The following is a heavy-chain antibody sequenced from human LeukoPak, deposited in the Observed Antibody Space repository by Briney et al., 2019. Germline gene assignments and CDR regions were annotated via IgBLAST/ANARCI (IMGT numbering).Heavy chain of an antibody. V-gene: IGHV4-38-2*02. CDR3: ARRRNNYNFDY. D-gene: IGHD4-11*01. CDR2: MYHSGTT. J-gene: IGHJ4*02. CDR1: GFSISSGYY. Sequence: SETLSLTCTVSGFSISSGYYWVWIRQPPGKGLEWIGNMYHSGTTYYNPSLKSRVTISLDSPRDQFSLKVSSVTAADTAVYYCARRRNNYNFDYWGQGTLITVSS.